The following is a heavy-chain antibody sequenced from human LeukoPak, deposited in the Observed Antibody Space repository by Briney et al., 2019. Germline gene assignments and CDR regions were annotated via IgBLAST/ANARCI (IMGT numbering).Heavy chain of an antibody. Sequence: TSETLSLTCAVYGGSFSGYYWSWIRQPPGKGLEWIGEINHSGSTYYNPSLKSRVTISVDTSKNQFSLKLSSVAAADTAVYYCARENGDYFDYWGQGTLVTVSS. CDR1: GGSFSGYY. V-gene: IGHV4-34*01. J-gene: IGHJ4*02. D-gene: IGHD4-17*01. CDR2: INHSGST. CDR3: ARENGDYFDY.